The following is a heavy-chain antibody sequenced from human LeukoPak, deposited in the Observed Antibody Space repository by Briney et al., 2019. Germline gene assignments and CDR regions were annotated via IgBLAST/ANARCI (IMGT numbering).Heavy chain of an antibody. J-gene: IGHJ4*02. D-gene: IGHD5-18*01. CDR1: GFTFSSYG. CDR2: IWYDGSNK. Sequence: GPLRLSCAASGFTFSSYGMHWVRQAPGKGLEWVAVIWYDGSNKYYADSVNGQFTIYRDNSKNTLYLQMHSLRAEDTAVYYCAREKSRGYSYGGYFDYWGQGTLVTVSS. CDR3: AREKSRGYSYGGYFDY. V-gene: IGHV3-33*01.